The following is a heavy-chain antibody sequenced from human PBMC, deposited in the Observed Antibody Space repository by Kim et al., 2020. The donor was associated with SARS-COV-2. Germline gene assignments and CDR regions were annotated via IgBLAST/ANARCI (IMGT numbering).Heavy chain of an antibody. CDR2: INPNTGGT. D-gene: IGHD3-10*02. CDR3: ATQDEWMFIMNV. CDR1: GYTFIGHY. V-gene: IGHV1-2*02. J-gene: IGHJ6*02. Sequence: ASVKVSCKASGYTFIGHYIHWIRQARGQGLEWLGWINPNTGGTKYAEQFQGRVTMTGDTSVNIAYMELTRLTSDDSAVYYCATQDEWMFIMNVWGQGTTVSVSS.